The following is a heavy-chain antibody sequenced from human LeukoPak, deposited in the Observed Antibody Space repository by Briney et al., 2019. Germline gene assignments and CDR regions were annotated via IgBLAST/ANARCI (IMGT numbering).Heavy chain of an antibody. V-gene: IGHV3-7*01. Sequence: GGSLRLSCVASGFTFSDYWMAWVRQAPGKGLEWVANIKQDGRSIEYGDSLKGRFTISRDNAENPLFLQMNSLRAEDTAVYYCARWRSGRSEFAYWGQGTLVTVSS. D-gene: IGHD6-19*01. CDR1: GFTFSDYW. J-gene: IGHJ4*02. CDR2: IKQDGRSI. CDR3: ARWRSGRSEFAY.